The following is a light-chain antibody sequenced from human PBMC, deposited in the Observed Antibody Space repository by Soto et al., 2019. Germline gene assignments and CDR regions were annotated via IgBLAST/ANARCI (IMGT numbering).Light chain of an antibody. Sequence: DIQMTQSLSSLSASVGDRVTITCLASHDIGNYLNWYQQKPGKAPKLLIYYASNLETGVSSRFSGSGSVTDFTFNISRLQPEDIATYFCKQYENRPRIIFGPGTKVQIK. CDR1: HDIGNY. CDR3: KQYENRPRII. CDR2: YAS. J-gene: IGKJ3*01. V-gene: IGKV1-33*01.